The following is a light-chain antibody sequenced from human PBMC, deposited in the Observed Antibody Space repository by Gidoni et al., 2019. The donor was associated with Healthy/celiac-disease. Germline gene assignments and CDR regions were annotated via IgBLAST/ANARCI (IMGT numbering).Light chain of an antibody. J-gene: IGLJ1*01. CDR2: AT. V-gene: IGLV1-36*01. CDR3: AAWDDSLNGLV. Sequence: CLKPPGRGSPSPVLEATHLPSGVSDRFSGSKSGTSASLAISGLQSEDEADYYCAAWDDSLNGLVFGTGTKVTVL.